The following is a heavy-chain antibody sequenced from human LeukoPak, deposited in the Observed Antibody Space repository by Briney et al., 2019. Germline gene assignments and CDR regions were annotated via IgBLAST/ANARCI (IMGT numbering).Heavy chain of an antibody. CDR2: IIPILGIA. Sequence: ASVKVSCKASGGTFSSYAISWVRQAPGQGLEWMGRIIPILGIANYAQKFQGRVTITADKSTSTAYTELSSLRSEDTAVYYCARGRAAGGYCYFDYWGQGTLVTVSS. CDR1: GGTFSSYA. CDR3: ARGRAAGGYCYFDY. V-gene: IGHV1-69*04. D-gene: IGHD3-22*01. J-gene: IGHJ4*02.